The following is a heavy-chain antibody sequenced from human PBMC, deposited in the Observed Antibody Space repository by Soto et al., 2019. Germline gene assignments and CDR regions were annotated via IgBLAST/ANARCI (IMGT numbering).Heavy chain of an antibody. D-gene: IGHD3-16*01. J-gene: IGHJ6*02. CDR2: INGYNGNT. CDR3: ARMGDVPYYYSGMDV. CDR1: GYTFSTYG. V-gene: IGHV1-18*01. Sequence: QVQLVQSGAEVKKPGASVKVSCKASGYTFSTYGISWVRQAPGQVLEWMGWINGYNGNTNYAPKLQGRITMTTDTSTTTAYMELRSLRSDDTAVYYCARMGDVPYYYSGMDVWGQGTTVTVSS.